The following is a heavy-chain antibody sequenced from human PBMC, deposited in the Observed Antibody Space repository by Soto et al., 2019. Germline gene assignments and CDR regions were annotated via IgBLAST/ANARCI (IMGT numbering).Heavy chain of an antibody. Sequence: QVQLVQSGAEVKKPGSSVKVSCKASGGTFSSYAISWVRQAPGQGLEWMGGIIPIFGTANYAQKFQGTVTISSDKSTSTAYMELSSLRSEDTAVYYCARVSYNNQSKYRTPYYYGMDVWGQGSTVTVSS. J-gene: IGHJ6*02. CDR3: ARVSYNNQSKYRTPYYYGMDV. D-gene: IGHD3-10*01. CDR1: GGTFSSYA. V-gene: IGHV1-69*06. CDR2: IIPIFGTA.